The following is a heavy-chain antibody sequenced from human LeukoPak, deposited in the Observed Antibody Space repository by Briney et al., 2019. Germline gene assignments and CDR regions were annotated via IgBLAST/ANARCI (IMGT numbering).Heavy chain of an antibody. CDR1: GYTFTSYD. J-gene: IGHJ4*02. CDR2: VNPKSGHT. D-gene: IGHD2-15*01. V-gene: IGHV1-8*01. Sequence: GASVKVSCKASGYTFTSYDVNWVRQATGQGLEWMGWVNPKSGHTGYAQKFQGRVTMTTNTSISTAYMELSSLRSEDTAVYYCARGAPGSYCSGGSCPYFDYWGQGTLVSVSS. CDR3: ARGAPGSYCSGGSCPYFDY.